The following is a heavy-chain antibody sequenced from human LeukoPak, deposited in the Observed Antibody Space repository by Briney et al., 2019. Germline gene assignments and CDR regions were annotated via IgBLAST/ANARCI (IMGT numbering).Heavy chain of an antibody. CDR2: IWYDGSNK. CDR3: AKDLKSMVRGACMDA. Sequence: PGGSLRLSCAASGFIFSNYGMHWVRQAPGKGLEWVAVIWYDGSNKYYADSVKGRFTISSDNSKNTLFLQMNSLRAEDTAVYYCAKDLKSMVRGACMDAWGQGTTVTVSS. V-gene: IGHV3-30*02. J-gene: IGHJ6*02. D-gene: IGHD3-10*01. CDR1: GFIFSNYG.